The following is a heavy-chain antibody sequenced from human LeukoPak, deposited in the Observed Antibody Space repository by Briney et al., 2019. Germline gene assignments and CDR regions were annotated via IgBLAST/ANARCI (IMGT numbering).Heavy chain of an antibody. CDR1: GYTFTGYY. J-gene: IGHJ4*02. CDR2: INPNSGGT. V-gene: IGHV1-2*06. CDR3: ARDHEYYDSSGCYFGY. D-gene: IGHD3-22*01. Sequence: ASVKVSCKASGYTFTGYYMHWVRQAPGQGLEWMGRINPNSGGTNYAQKFQGRVTMTRDTSISTAYMELSRLRSDDTAVYYCARDHEYYDSSGCYFGYWGQGTLVTVSS.